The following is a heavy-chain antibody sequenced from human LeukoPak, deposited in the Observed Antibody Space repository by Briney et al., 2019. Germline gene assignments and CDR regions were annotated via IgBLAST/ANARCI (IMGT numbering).Heavy chain of an antibody. CDR2: IYYSGST. CDR1: GVAISSYY. V-gene: IGHV4-59*01. Sequence: KPSETLSLTCTVSGVAISSYYWSWIRQSPGKGLEWIGYIYYSGSTNYNPSLKSRVTIPVDTSKNQFSLKLSSVTAADTAVYYCARGQADYMSWFDPWGQGILVTVSS. D-gene: IGHD4-11*01. J-gene: IGHJ5*02. CDR3: ARGQADYMSWFDP.